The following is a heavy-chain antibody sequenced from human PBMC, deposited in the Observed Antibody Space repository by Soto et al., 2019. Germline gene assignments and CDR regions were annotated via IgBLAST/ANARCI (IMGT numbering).Heavy chain of an antibody. J-gene: IGHJ3*02. V-gene: IGHV3-72*01. CDR3: VRVRSSSWGLDAFDM. CDR2: IRNKANSYTT. CDR1: GLTFSDHY. D-gene: IGHD6-13*01. Sequence: GGSLRLSCAASGLTFSDHYMDWVRQAPGKGLEWVGRIRNKANSYTTEYAASVKGRFTISRDDSLNSLYLQMNSLKTEDTAVYCCVRVRSSSWGLDAFDMWGQGTMVTVS.